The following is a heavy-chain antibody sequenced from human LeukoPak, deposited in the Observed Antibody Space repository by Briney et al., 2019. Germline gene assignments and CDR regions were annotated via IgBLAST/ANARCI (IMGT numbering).Heavy chain of an antibody. CDR2: FDPEDGET. V-gene: IGHV1-24*01. Sequence: ASVKVSCKASGYTFTSYAMHWVRQAPGKGLEWMGGFDPEDGETIYAQKFQGRVTMTEDTSTDTAYMELSSLRSEDTAVYYCATDHVYYDSMSVSWGQGTMVTVSS. D-gene: IGHD3-22*01. CDR1: GYTFTSYA. CDR3: ATDHVYYDSMSVS. J-gene: IGHJ3*01.